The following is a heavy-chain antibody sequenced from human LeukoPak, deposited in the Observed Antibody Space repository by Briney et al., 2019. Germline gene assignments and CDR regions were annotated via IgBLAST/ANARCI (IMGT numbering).Heavy chain of an antibody. CDR1: GYTFTGYY. CDR3: AREFDYVWGSYRLIDY. J-gene: IGHJ4*02. Sequence: ASVKVSCKASGYTFTGYYMHWVRQAPGQGLEWMGWISAYNGNTNYAQKLQGRVTMTTDTSTSTAYMELRSLRSDDTAVYYCAREFDYVWGSYRLIDYWGQGTLVTVSS. CDR2: ISAYNGNT. V-gene: IGHV1-18*04. D-gene: IGHD3-16*02.